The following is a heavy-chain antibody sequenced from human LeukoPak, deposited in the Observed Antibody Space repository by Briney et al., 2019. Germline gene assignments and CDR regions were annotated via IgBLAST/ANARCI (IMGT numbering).Heavy chain of an antibody. CDR1: GGSISSSSYY. D-gene: IGHD3-9*01. CDR3: ARSSFLTGYYYSFDY. CDR2: IYTSGST. V-gene: IGHV4-61*02. Sequence: SETLSLTCTVSGGSISSSSYYWSWIRQPAGKGLKWIGRIYTSGSTNYNPSLKSRVTMSVDTSKNQFSLKLSSVTAADTAVYYCARSSFLTGYYYSFDYWGQGTLVTVSS. J-gene: IGHJ4*02.